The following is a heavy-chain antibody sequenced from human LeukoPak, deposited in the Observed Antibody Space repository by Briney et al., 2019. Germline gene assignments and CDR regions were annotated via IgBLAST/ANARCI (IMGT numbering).Heavy chain of an antibody. CDR2: ISSSSSLI. Sequence: TGGSLRLSCAASGFTFSNYGMNWVRQAPGKGLEWISYISSSSSLIYYADSVKGRFTISRDNSKNTLYLQMNSLRAEDTAVYYCAEDLQDSSGYYYSYDYWGQGTLVTVSS. J-gene: IGHJ4*02. CDR1: GFTFSNYG. D-gene: IGHD3-22*01. V-gene: IGHV3-48*01. CDR3: AEDLQDSSGYYYSYDY.